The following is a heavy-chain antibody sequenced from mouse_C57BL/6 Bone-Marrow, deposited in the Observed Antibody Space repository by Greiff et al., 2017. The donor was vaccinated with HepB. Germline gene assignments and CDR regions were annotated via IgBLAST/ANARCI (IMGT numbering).Heavy chain of an antibody. V-gene: IGHV2-9*01. CDR1: GFSLTSYG. Sequence: VKLMESGPGLVAPSQSLSITCTVSGFSLTSYGVYWVRQPPGKGLEWLGVIWGSVSTNYNSALMSRLSISKNNSKSQVFLKMNSLQTDDTAMYYWDKDRTTVVGDAMDYWGQGTSVTVSS. J-gene: IGHJ4*01. CDR2: IWGSVST. CDR3: DKDRTTVVGDAMDY. D-gene: IGHD1-1*01.